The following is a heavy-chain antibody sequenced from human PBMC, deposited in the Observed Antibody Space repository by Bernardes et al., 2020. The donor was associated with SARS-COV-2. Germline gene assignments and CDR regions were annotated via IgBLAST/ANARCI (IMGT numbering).Heavy chain of an antibody. D-gene: IGHD2-21*02. J-gene: IGHJ4*02. V-gene: IGHV3-23*01. Sequence: GGSLRLSCSASGFTFSSYSMHWVRQAPGKGLEYVSGISGSGGSTYYSDSVKGRFTISRDNSKNTVYLQMNSLRPEDTAVYYCAKDEAWVTLWGQGTLVTVSS. CDR3: AKDEAWVTL. CDR2: ISGSGGST. CDR1: GFTFSSYS.